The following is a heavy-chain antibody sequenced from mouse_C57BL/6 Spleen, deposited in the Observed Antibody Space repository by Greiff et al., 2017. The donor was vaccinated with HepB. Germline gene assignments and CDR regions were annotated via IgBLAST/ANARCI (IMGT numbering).Heavy chain of an antibody. CDR3: ARRHYYGSFAY. D-gene: IGHD1-1*01. V-gene: IGHV1-18*01. Sequence: EVQLQQSGPELVKPGASVKIPCKASGYTFTDYNMDWVKQSNGKSLEWIGDINPNNGGTIYNQKFKGKATLTVDKSSSTAYMELRSLTSEDTAVYYCARRHYYGSFAYWGQGTLVTVSA. CDR1: GYTFTDYN. J-gene: IGHJ3*01. CDR2: INPNNGGT.